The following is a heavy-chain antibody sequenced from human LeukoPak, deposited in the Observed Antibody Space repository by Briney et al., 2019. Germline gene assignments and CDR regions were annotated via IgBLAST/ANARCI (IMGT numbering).Heavy chain of an antibody. J-gene: IGHJ4*02. CDR2: ISSNGGST. CDR1: GFTSSNYA. V-gene: IGHV3-64D*09. D-gene: IGHD3-22*01. Sequence: GGSLRLSCSASGFTSSNYAMHWVRQAPGKGLEYVSAISSNGGSTYYADSLKGRFTISRDNSKNTLYLQMSSLRAEDTAVYYCVKDYDSSGYYSSCDYWGQGTLVTVSS. CDR3: VKDYDSSGYYSSCDY.